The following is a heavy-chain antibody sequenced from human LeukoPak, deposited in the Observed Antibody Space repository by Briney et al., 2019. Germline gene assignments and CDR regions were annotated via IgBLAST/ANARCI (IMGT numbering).Heavy chain of an antibody. V-gene: IGHV3-21*01. CDR2: ISGSSSYI. Sequence: RTGGSLRLSCAASGFTFSSYSMNWVRQAPGKGLEWVSSISGSSSYIYYADSVKGRFTISRDNAKNSLYLQMNSLRAEDTAVYYCARDPSYSSSGGYWGQGTLVTVSS. CDR3: ARDPSYSSSGGY. D-gene: IGHD6-6*01. J-gene: IGHJ4*02. CDR1: GFTFSSYS.